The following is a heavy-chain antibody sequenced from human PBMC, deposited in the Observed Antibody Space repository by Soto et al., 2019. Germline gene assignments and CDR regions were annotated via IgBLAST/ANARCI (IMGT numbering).Heavy chain of an antibody. D-gene: IGHD5-18*01. J-gene: IGHJ4*02. CDR2: IYSGGST. Sequence: EVQLVESGGGLVQPGGSLRLSCAVSGFTVSSSYMTWVRQAPGQGLEWVSVIYSGGSTYYADSVKGRFTISRDNSKNTLYLQMNSLRAEDTAVYYCARGLRSYGYFDYWGQGTLVTVPS. CDR3: ARGLRSYGYFDY. V-gene: IGHV3-66*01. CDR1: GFTVSSSY.